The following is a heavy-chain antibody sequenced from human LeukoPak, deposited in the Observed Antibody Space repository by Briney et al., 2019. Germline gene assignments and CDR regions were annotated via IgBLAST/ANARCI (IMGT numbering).Heavy chain of an antibody. D-gene: IGHD6-13*01. CDR1: GFTFSSYS. CDR2: ISSSSSYI. J-gene: IGHJ4*02. CDR3: ARAHIAAAGTKDY. Sequence: GGSLRLSCAASGFTFSSYSMNWVRRAPGKGLEWVSSISSSSSYIYYADSVKGRFTISRDNAKNSLYLQMNSLRAEDTAVYYCARAHIAAAGTKDYWGQGTLVTVSS. V-gene: IGHV3-21*01.